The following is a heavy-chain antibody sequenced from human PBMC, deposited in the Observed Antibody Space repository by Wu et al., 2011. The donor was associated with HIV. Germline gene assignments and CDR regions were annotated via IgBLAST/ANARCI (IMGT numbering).Heavy chain of an antibody. CDR2: VNPNSGGT. D-gene: IGHD2-21*01. V-gene: IGHV1-2*02. J-gene: IGHJ4*02. CDR1: GNTFSGYY. Sequence: QVQLVQSGAEVKKPGASVKVSCKSSGNTFSGYYMHWVRQAPGQGPEWMGWVNPNSGGTDYAQKFQGRVTMTGDTSISTAYMELTSLRSDDTAVYYCARPDCGGDCYPGDYWGQGTPVTVSS. CDR3: ARPDCGGDCYPGDY.